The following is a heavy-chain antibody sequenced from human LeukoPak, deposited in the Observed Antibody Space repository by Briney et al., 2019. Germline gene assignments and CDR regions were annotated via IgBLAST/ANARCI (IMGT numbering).Heavy chain of an antibody. CDR2: MNPNSGNT. D-gene: IGHD6-13*01. Sequence: GASVKVSCKASGYTVTSYDIHWVRQATGQGLEGMGWMNPNSGNTGYAQKFQGRVTMTRNTSISTAYMELSSLRSEDTAVYYCARGQYSSSWYGFYYYYYGMDVWGQGTTVTVSS. V-gene: IGHV1-8*01. CDR3: ARGQYSSSWYGFYYYYYGMDV. J-gene: IGHJ6*02. CDR1: GYTVTSYD.